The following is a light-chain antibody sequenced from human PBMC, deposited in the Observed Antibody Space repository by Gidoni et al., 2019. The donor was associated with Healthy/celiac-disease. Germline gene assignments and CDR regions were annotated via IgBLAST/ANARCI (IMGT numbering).Light chain of an antibody. J-gene: IGKJ2*04. CDR3: QQYGSSLCS. CDR2: GAS. Sequence: EIELTQSPGTLSLSPGERATLSFRASQSVSSSYLAWYQQKPGQAPRLLIYGASSRATGIPDRFSGSGSGTDFTLTISRLEPEDFAVYYCQQYGSSLCSFGQGTKLEIK. CDR1: QSVSSSY. V-gene: IGKV3-20*01.